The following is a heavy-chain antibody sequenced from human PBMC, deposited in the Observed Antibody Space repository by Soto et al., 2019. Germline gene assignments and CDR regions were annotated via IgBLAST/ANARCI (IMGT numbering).Heavy chain of an antibody. J-gene: IGHJ3*02. CDR3: AKTANGWFSAFDI. Sequence: GGSLRLSCAASGFTVSSNDMSWVRQAPGKGLEWVSVIYGGGSTYYADSVKGRFTISRDNSKNTLYLQMNSLRAEDTAVYYCAKTANGWFSAFDIWGQGTMVTVSS. D-gene: IGHD6-19*01. CDR1: GFTVSSND. V-gene: IGHV3-66*01. CDR2: IYGGGST.